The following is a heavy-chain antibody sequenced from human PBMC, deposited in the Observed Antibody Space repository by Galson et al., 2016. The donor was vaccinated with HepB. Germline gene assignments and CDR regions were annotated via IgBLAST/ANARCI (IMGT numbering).Heavy chain of an antibody. CDR1: GFIFSSYS. CDR3: ARDGYSGSLYLGSAFDI. CDR2: ISSSSIYI. V-gene: IGHV3-21*01. D-gene: IGHD6-13*01. Sequence: SLRLSCAASGFIFSSYSMNWVRQAPGKGLEWVSCISSSSIYIYYADSVKGRFTISRDNAKNSLYLQLTSLRDEDTAVYYCARDGYSGSLYLGSAFDIWGQGTVVTVSS. J-gene: IGHJ3*02.